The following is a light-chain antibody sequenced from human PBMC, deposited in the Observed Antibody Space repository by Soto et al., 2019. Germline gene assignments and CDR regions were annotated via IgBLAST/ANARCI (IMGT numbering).Light chain of an antibody. CDR3: SSYAGTNNVV. V-gene: IGLV2-8*01. Sequence: QFALTQPPSASGSPGQSVTISCTGTSSDVGGYNYVSWYQQCHGKAPKIMIYEVSERPAGVPVRSAGSKSGNTASLTVSGLQAEEEADYYCSSYAGTNNVVFGGGTKLTVL. CDR1: SSDVGGYNY. J-gene: IGLJ3*02. CDR2: EVS.